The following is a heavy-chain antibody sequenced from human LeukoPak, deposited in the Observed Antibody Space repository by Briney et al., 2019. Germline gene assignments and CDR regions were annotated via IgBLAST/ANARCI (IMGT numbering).Heavy chain of an antibody. CDR3: AREGHLGNAFDI. CDR1: GYTFTSYG. V-gene: IGHV1-2*02. J-gene: IGHJ3*02. Sequence: ASVKVSCKASGYTFTSYGISWVRQAPGQGLEWMGWINPNSGGTNYAQKFQGRVTMTRDTSISTAYMELSRLRSDDTAVYYCAREGHLGNAFDIWGQGTMVTVSS. CDR2: INPNSGGT.